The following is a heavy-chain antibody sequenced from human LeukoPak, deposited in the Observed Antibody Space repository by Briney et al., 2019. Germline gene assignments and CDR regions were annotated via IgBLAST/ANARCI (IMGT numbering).Heavy chain of an antibody. Sequence: ASVKLSCKASGYTFTSYGISWVRQAPGQGLEGMGWISAYNGNTNYAQKRQGRVTMTTDTATSTAYMELRSLRSDDTAVYYCARTAASDTAISFWGPYNYYMDVWGKGTTVTVSS. V-gene: IGHV1-18*01. D-gene: IGHD5-18*01. CDR3: ARTAASDTAISFWGPYNYYMDV. CDR1: GYTFTSYG. J-gene: IGHJ6*03. CDR2: ISAYNGNT.